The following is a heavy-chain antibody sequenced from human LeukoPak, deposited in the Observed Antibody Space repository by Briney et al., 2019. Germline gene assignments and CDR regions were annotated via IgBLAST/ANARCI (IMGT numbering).Heavy chain of an antibody. V-gene: IGHV3-11*01. Sequence: GGSLRLSCAASGFRFSDYYMTWIRQAPGKGLEWVSYISSGGITIYYADSVKGRFTISRDNAKNSLYLQVNSLRAEDTAVYYCAKDLLYYYDRSAYTDVFDIWGQGTMVTVSS. CDR3: AKDLLYYYDRSAYTDVFDI. D-gene: IGHD3-22*01. J-gene: IGHJ3*02. CDR1: GFRFSDYY. CDR2: ISSGGITI.